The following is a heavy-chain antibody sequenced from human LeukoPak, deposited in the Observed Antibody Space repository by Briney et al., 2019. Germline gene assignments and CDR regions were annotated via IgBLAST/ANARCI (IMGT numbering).Heavy chain of an antibody. CDR3: AEVERRNY. CDR2: IYHSGST. Sequence: PSETLSLTCAVSGYSISSGYYWGWIRQPPGEGLEWIGSIYHSGSTYYNPSLKSRVTISVDTSKNQFSLKLRSVTAADTAVYYCAEVERRNYWGQGTLVTVSS. CDR1: GYSISSGYY. D-gene: IGHD1-1*01. V-gene: IGHV4-38-2*01. J-gene: IGHJ4*02.